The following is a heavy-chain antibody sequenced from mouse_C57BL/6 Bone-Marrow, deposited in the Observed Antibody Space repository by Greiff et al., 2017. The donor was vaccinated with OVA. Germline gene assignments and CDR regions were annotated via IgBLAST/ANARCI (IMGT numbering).Heavy chain of an antibody. CDR1: GYTFTTYP. J-gene: IGHJ1*03. Sequence: VQLQESGAELVKPGASVKMSCKASGYTFTTYPLEWLKQNHGKSLEWIGNFHPYNDDTKYNEKFKGKATLTVEKSSSTVYLALSRLTSDDSAVYYWARGAYYYGSSLWWYVDVWGTGTTVTVSS. V-gene: IGHV1-47*01. CDR3: ARGAYYYGSSLWWYVDV. CDR2: FHPYNDDT. D-gene: IGHD1-1*01.